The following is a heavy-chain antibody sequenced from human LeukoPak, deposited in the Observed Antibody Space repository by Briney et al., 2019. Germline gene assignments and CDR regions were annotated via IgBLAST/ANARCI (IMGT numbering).Heavy chain of an antibody. CDR1: GFTFSSYS. J-gene: IGHJ4*02. D-gene: IGHD2-21*02. Sequence: GGSLRLSCAASGFTFSSYSMNWVRQAPGKGLEWVSSISSSSSYIYYADSVKGRFTISRDNAKNSLYLQMNSLRAEDTAVYYCARDTLAYCGGDCYLFDYWGQGTLVTASS. CDR2: ISSSSSYI. CDR3: ARDTLAYCGGDCYLFDY. V-gene: IGHV3-21*01.